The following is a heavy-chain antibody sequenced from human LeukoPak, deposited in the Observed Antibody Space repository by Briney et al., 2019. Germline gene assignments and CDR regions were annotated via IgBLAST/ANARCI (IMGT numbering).Heavy chain of an antibody. CDR2: ISSSSSYI. V-gene: IGHV3-21*01. J-gene: IGHJ4*02. D-gene: IGHD3-22*01. Sequence: IPGGSLRLSCAASGFTFSSYSMNWVRQAPGKGLEWVSSISSSSSYIYYADSVKGRFTISRDNAKNSLYLQMNSLRAEDTAVYYCAREINYYDSSGYDDYWGQGTLVTVSS. CDR3: AREINYYDSSGYDDY. CDR1: GFTFSSYS.